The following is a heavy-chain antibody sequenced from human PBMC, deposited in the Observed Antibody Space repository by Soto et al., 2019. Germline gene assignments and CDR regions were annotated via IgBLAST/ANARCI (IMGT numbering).Heavy chain of an antibody. V-gene: IGHV2-5*02. CDR1: GFSLSSTRVA. CDR3: AHSVVAGLGYYFDY. Sequence: QITLKESGPTLVKPTQTLTLTCTFSGFSLSSTRVAVGWIRQPPGQALEWLALIYWDDDKRYSPFLKSRLTIPKVTSKTQVVLTMTHMDPVDTATYYCAHSVVAGLGYYFDYWGQGTLVTVSS. D-gene: IGHD6-19*01. J-gene: IGHJ4*02. CDR2: IYWDDDK.